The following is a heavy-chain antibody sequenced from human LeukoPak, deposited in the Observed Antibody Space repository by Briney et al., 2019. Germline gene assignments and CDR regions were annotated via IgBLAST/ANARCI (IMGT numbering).Heavy chain of an antibody. J-gene: IGHJ4*01. Sequence: SQTLSLTCDISGDSVSSSSAAWNWLRQSPSRGLEWLGRTYTRSKWYNDYAESVKSRITINSDTSKNQFSLQLNSVTPEDTAVYYCARAYCTSSSCYIDYWGQGTLVTVSS. CDR3: ARAYCTSSSCYIDY. CDR1: GDSVSSSSAA. D-gene: IGHD2-2*02. V-gene: IGHV6-1*01. CDR2: TYTRSKWYN.